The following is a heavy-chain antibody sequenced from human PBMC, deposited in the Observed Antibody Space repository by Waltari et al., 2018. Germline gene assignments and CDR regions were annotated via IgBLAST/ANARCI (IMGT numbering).Heavy chain of an antibody. CDR2: IYHSGST. J-gene: IGHJ5*02. D-gene: IGHD3-10*01. V-gene: IGHV4-38-2*02. Sequence: QVQLQESGPGLVKPSETLSLTCAVSGYSISSGYYWGWIRPPPGKGLEWIGSIYHSGSTYYNPSLKSRVTISVDTSKNQFSLKLSSVTAADTAVYYCARDYYGSGSYNWFDPWGQGTLVTVSS. CDR3: ARDYYGSGSYNWFDP. CDR1: GYSISSGYY.